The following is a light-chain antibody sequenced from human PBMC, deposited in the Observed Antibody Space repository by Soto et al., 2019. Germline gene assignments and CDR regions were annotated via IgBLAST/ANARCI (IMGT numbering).Light chain of an antibody. V-gene: IGKV1-39*01. CDR1: QTISTY. J-gene: IGKJ1*01. Sequence: DIQVTQSPSSLSASVGDRVTITCRASQTISTYLNWYQQKPGKAPKLLIYAASSLHSGVQSRFSGNGSGKNFTLIISSLQPEDFATYCCPHSYVTLRTFGQRTNADIK. CDR3: PHSYVTLRT. CDR2: AAS.